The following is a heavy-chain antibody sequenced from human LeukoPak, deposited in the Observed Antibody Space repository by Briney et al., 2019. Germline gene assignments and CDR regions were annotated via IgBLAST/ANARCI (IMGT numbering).Heavy chain of an antibody. CDR3: ARDQYSSGWFDGLFDY. J-gene: IGHJ4*02. D-gene: IGHD6-19*01. Sequence: GGSLRLSCAASGFTFRSYTMHWVRQAPGKGLEWVAVISYDGSNKYYADSVKGRFTISRDNSKNTLYLQMNSLRAEDTAVYYCARDQYSSGWFDGLFDYWGQGTLVTVSS. CDR2: ISYDGSNK. CDR1: GFTFRSYT. V-gene: IGHV3-30-3*01.